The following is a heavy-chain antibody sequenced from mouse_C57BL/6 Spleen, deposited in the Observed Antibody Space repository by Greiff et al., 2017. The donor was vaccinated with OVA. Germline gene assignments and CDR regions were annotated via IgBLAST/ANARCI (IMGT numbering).Heavy chain of an antibody. D-gene: IGHD2-4*01. CDR2: IDPSDSYT. Sequence: VQLQQPGAELVMPGASVKLSCKASGYTFTSYWMHWVKQRPGQGLEWIGEIDPSDSYTNYNQKFKGKSTLTVDKSSSTAYMQLSSLTSEDSAVYYCARGRLRRGFFAYWGQGTLVTVSA. CDR3: ARGRLRRGFFAY. J-gene: IGHJ3*01. V-gene: IGHV1-69*01. CDR1: GYTFTSYW.